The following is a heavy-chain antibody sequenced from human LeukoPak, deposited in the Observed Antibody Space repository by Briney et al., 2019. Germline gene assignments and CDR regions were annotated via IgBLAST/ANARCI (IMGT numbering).Heavy chain of an antibody. V-gene: IGHV3-7*01. Sequence: PGGSLRLSCAASGPAFSYHWMSWVRQAPGKGLEWVANIKEDGSEKHYVDSVKGRFTVSRDNVKNSLYLQMNSLRAEDTAVYYCAVYYSSGPIAYWGQGTLVTVSS. D-gene: IGHD3-22*01. CDR2: IKEDGSEK. CDR3: AVYYSSGPIAY. CDR1: GPAFSYHW. J-gene: IGHJ4*02.